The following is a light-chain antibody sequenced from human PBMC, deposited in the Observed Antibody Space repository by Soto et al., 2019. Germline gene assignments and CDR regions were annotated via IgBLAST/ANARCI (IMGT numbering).Light chain of an antibody. CDR1: QSISSW. CDR3: QQSYNTPWT. CDR2: AAS. Sequence: DIQMNQSPSTLSASIGDRVTITCRASQSISSWLAWYQQKPGKAPKLLIFAASSLQSGVPSRFSGSGSGTGFTLTISSLQPEDFATYFCQQSYNTPWTFGQGTKVDI. J-gene: IGKJ1*01. V-gene: IGKV1-39*01.